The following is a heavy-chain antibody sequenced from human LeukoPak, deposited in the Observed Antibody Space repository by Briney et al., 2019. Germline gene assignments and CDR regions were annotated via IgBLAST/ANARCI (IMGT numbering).Heavy chain of an antibody. V-gene: IGHV3-21*01. CDR1: GFTFSSYA. J-gene: IGHJ4*02. CDR2: IGSSGRYI. CDR3: ARGEYGIAAAGNDY. D-gene: IGHD6-13*01. Sequence: PGGSLRLSCAASGFTFSSYAMGWVRQAPGKGLEWVSSIGSSGRYIYYEDSVRGRFTITRDNAKNSLYLQMSSLRAEDTAVYYCARGEYGIAAAGNDYWGQGTLVTVSS.